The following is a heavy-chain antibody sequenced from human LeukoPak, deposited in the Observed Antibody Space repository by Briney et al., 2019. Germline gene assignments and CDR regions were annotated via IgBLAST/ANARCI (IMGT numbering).Heavy chain of an antibody. CDR2: ISGSGGST. Sequence: GGSLRLSCAASGFTFSNYAMSWVRQAPGKGLEWVSAISGSGGSTYFADSVKGRFTISRDNFNNTLYLQMNSLRAEDTAVYYCAKDRGYCSGVNCYRFDYWGQGTLVTVSS. CDR3: AKDRGYCSGVNCYRFDY. CDR1: GFTFSNYA. J-gene: IGHJ4*02. D-gene: IGHD2-15*01. V-gene: IGHV3-23*01.